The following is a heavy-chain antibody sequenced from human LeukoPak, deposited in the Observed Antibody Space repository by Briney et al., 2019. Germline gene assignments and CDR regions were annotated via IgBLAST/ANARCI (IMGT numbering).Heavy chain of an antibody. Sequence: ASVKVSCKASGYTFTSYDINWVRQATGQGLEWMGWMNPNSGNTGYAQKFQGRVTMTRNTSISTAYMELSSLRSEDTAVYYCARGRRITILGARRNNWFDPWGQGTLVTVSS. CDR2: MNPNSGNT. D-gene: IGHD3-3*01. CDR1: GYTFTSYD. CDR3: ARGRRITILGARRNNWFDP. J-gene: IGHJ5*02. V-gene: IGHV1-8*01.